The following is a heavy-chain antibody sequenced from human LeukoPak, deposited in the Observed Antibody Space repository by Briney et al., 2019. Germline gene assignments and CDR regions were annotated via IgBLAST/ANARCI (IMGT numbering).Heavy chain of an antibody. CDR1: GFTVITND. CDR3: ARGVGPLAANTLAY. CDR2: LYSDGNT. Sequence: PGGSLRLSCAASGFTVITNDMTWVRQAPGKGLEWVSVLYSDGNTKYADSVQGRFTISRDNSKNTLYLEMNSLRPDDTAVYYCARGVGPLAANTLAYWGEGTLVTVSS. J-gene: IGHJ4*02. D-gene: IGHD3-16*01. V-gene: IGHV3-53*01.